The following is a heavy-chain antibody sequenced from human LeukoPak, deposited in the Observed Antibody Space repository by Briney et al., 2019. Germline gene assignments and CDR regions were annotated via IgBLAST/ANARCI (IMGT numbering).Heavy chain of an antibody. J-gene: IGHJ1*01. CDR1: GFTFSSYA. V-gene: IGHV3-64*01. D-gene: IGHD4-17*01. Sequence: GGSLRLSCAASGFTFSSYAMHWVRQAPGKGLEYVSAISSNGGSTYYANSVKGRFTISRDNSKNTLYLQMNSLRAEDTAVYYCARDNGDYADGAFQHRGQGTLVTVSS. CDR2: ISSNGGST. CDR3: ARDNGDYADGAFQH.